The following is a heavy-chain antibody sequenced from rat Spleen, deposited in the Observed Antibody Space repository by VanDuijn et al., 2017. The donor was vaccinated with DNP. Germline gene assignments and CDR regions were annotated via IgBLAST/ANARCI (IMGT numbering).Heavy chain of an antibody. CDR3: AKDYHYYAMDA. J-gene: IGHJ4*01. CDR1: GFIFSRHW. V-gene: IGHV5-58*01. Sequence: EVQLVESGGGLVQPGRSLKLSCVVSGFIFSRHWMFWIRQAPGKGLEWVASINTDGGGTSYPDSVKGRFTISRDNAENTVYLQMSSLRSEDTATYYCAKDYHYYAMDAWGQGTSVTVSS. CDR2: INTDGGGT.